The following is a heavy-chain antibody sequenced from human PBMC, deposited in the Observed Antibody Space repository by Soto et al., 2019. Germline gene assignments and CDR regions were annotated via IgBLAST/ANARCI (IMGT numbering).Heavy chain of an antibody. Sequence: GGSLRFSCAASGFTVSSNYMSWVRQAPGKGLEWVSVIYSGGSTYYADSVKGRFTISRDNSKNTLYLQMNSLRAEDTAVYYCARGYSYGFDPFVLDYWGQGTLVTVSS. CDR2: IYSGGST. J-gene: IGHJ4*02. CDR3: ARGYSYGFDPFVLDY. D-gene: IGHD5-18*01. V-gene: IGHV3-66*01. CDR1: GFTVSSNY.